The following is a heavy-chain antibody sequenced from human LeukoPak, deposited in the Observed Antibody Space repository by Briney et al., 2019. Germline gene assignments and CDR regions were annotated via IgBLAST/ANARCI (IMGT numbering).Heavy chain of an antibody. CDR3: ARGGGSGIDYYYYGMDV. Sequence: SVKVFCKASGGTFSSYAISWVRQAPGQGLEWMGGIIPIFGTANYTQKFQGRVTITADESTSTAYMELSSLRSEDTAVYYCARGGGSGIDYYYYGMDVWGKGTTVTVSS. J-gene: IGHJ6*04. D-gene: IGHD3-10*01. CDR1: GGTFSSYA. CDR2: IIPIFGTA. V-gene: IGHV1-69*13.